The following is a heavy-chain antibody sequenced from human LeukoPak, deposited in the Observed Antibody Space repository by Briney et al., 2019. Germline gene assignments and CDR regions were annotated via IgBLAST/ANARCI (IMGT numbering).Heavy chain of an antibody. CDR3: ASSSSWTNDY. J-gene: IGHJ4*02. Sequence: SETLSLTCTVSGGSISSGGYYWSWIRQHPGKGLEWIGYIYYSGSTYYNPSLKSRVTISVDTSKNQFSLKLSSVTAADTAVYYCASSSSWTNDYWGQGTPVTVSS. V-gene: IGHV4-31*03. CDR2: IYYSGST. D-gene: IGHD6-13*01. CDR1: GGSISSGGYY.